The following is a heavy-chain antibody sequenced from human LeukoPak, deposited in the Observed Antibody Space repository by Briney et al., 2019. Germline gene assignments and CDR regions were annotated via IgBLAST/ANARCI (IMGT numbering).Heavy chain of an antibody. CDR1: GYAFADYY. CDR2: IYPKSGGT. CDR3: ARVSTSGYRDWLDP. V-gene: IGHV1-2*02. J-gene: IGHJ5*02. D-gene: IGHD3-9*01. Sequence: ASVKVSCKASGYAFADYYIHWVRQAPGQGLEWMGWIYPKSGGTNSAQKFQGRVTMTRDTSISTAYMELSRLKFDDTAVYYCARVSTSGYRDWLDPWGQGTLVTVSS.